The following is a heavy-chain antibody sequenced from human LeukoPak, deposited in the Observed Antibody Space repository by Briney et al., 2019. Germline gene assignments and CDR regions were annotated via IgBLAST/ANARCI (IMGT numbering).Heavy chain of an antibody. CDR2: TSYDGSNK. D-gene: IGHD3-22*01. CDR1: GFTFSLYA. Sequence: PGGSLRLSCAVSGFTFSLYAMHWVRQAPGKGLEWVSVTSYDGSNKYYADSVKGRFTISRDNSKNTLYLQMNSLRAEDTAVYYCAKFQTYYYDTSGYAYFDYWGQGTLVTVSS. V-gene: IGHV3-30*04. CDR3: AKFQTYYYDTSGYAYFDY. J-gene: IGHJ4*02.